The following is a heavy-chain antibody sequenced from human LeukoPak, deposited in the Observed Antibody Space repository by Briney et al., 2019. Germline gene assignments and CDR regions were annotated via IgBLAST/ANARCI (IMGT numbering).Heavy chain of an antibody. V-gene: IGHV4-31*03. Sequence: SQTLSLTCTVSGGSVSTGGYYWSWIRQHPGKGLEWIGYINYSGSAYYNVSLKSRVTISVDTSKNQFSLKLSSVTAADTAVYYCARGSSGWYLVAFDIWGQGTMVTVSS. CDR2: INYSGSA. CDR1: GGSVSTGGYY. CDR3: ARGSSGWYLVAFDI. J-gene: IGHJ3*02. D-gene: IGHD6-19*01.